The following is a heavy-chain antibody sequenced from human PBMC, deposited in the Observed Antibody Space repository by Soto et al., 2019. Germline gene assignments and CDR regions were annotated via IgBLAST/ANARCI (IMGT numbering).Heavy chain of an antibody. CDR3: ASSQYDFWSGYYLTGSLDV. D-gene: IGHD3-3*01. Sequence: PAETLSVTCIAPVGSISIYYWSWIRQPPGKGMEWIGYIYYSGSTNYNPSLKSRVTISVDTSKNQFSLKLSSVTAADTAVYYCASSQYDFWSGYYLTGSLDVWGQGTTVTVSS. CDR2: IYYSGST. CDR1: VGSISIYY. V-gene: IGHV4-59*01. J-gene: IGHJ6*01.